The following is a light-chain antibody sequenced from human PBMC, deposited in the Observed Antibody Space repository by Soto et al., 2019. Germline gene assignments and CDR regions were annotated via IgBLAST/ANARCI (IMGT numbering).Light chain of an antibody. CDR3: QQYHRPPVT. J-gene: IGKJ4*01. Sequence: DIVMTQSPDSLAVSLGARATINCKSSQTVFRSSDNKNYLAWYQQKPGQPPKLLIYLASTRESGVPDRFSGSGSGTDSPLTISSLQAEDVATYYCQQYHRPPVTFGGGTKVEIK. CDR2: LAS. CDR1: QTVFRSSDNKNY. V-gene: IGKV4-1*01.